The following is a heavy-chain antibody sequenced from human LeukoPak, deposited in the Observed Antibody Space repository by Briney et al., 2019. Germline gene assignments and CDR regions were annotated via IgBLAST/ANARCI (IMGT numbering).Heavy chain of an antibody. V-gene: IGHV3-48*03. CDR2: ISSGGSTI. CDR1: GVIFSSYE. Sequence: GGSLRLSCAASGVIFSSYEMNWVRQAPGKGLECVSYISSGGSTIYYADSVKGRFTISRDNAKNSLYLQMNSLRAEDTAVYYCARVGSYCSSTSCYEVGGYYYYGMDVWGQGTTVTVSS. J-gene: IGHJ6*02. D-gene: IGHD2-2*01. CDR3: ARVGSYCSSTSCYEVGGYYYYGMDV.